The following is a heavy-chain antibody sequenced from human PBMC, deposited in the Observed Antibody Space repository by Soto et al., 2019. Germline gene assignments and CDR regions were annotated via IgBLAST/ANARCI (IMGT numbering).Heavy chain of an antibody. J-gene: IGHJ4*02. CDR2: IYHSGST. Sequence: QLQLQESGSGLVKPSQTLSLTCAVSGGSISSGGYSCNWIRQPPGKGLEWIGYIYHSGSTYYNPSLKCRVTIPVDRSKNQFSLKLSSVTAADTAVYYCARGMTTVTTFDYWGQGTLVTVSS. CDR1: GGSISSGGYS. CDR3: ARGMTTVTTFDY. V-gene: IGHV4-30-2*01. D-gene: IGHD4-17*01.